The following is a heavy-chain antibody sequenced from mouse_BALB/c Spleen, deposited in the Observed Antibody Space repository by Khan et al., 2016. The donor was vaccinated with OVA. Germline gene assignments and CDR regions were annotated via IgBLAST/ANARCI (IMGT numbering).Heavy chain of an antibody. CDR1: GDSITSGY. D-gene: IGHD2-14*01. J-gene: IGHJ3*01. CDR3: ARSTYRYAFVY. CDR2: MIYTGYT. V-gene: IGHV3-8*02. Sequence: EVELVESGPSLVKPSQTLSLTCSVTGDSITSGYWSWIRKFPGNKLEYMGYMIYTGYTYYNTSLKSRISITRHTSKNQYYLQLNSVTTEDTATYYCARSTYRYAFVYWGQGTLVTVSA.